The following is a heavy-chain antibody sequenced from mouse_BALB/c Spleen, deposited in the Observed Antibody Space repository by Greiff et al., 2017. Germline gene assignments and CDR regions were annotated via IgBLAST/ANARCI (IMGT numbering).Heavy chain of an antibody. CDR3: ARDRGDYDKAMDY. J-gene: IGHJ4*01. CDR2: ISSGGSYT. V-gene: IGHV5-9-4*01. D-gene: IGHD2-4*01. Sequence: EVQRVESGGGLVKPGGSLKLSCAASGFTFSSYAMSWVRQSPEKRLEWVAEISSGGSYTYYPDTVTGRFTISRDNAKNTLYLEMSSLRSEDTAMYYCARDRGDYDKAMDYWGQGTSVTVSS. CDR1: GFTFSSYA.